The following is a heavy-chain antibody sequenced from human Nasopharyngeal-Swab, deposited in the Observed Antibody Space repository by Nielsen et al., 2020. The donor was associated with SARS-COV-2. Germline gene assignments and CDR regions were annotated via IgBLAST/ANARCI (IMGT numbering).Heavy chain of an antibody. CDR2: INAGNGNT. D-gene: IGHD3-3*01. Sequence: ASVKVSCKASGYTFTSYGISWVRQAPGQRLEWMGWINAGNGNTKYSQKFQGRVTITRDTSASTAYMELSSLRSEDTAVYYCARGSGFYYYMDVWGKGTTVTVSS. CDR3: ARGSGFYYYMDV. CDR1: GYTFTSYG. V-gene: IGHV1-3*01. J-gene: IGHJ6*03.